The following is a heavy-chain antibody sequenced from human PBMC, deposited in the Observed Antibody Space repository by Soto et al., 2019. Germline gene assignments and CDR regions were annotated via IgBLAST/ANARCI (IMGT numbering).Heavy chain of an antibody. V-gene: IGHV3-33*01. Sequence: GGSLRLSCAASGFTFSSYGMHWVRQAPGKGLEWVAIIWSDGSNRYYADSVKGRFTISRDNSKNTLYLQMNSLRAEDTALYYCARDLSWGSNWYYYMDVWGKGTTVTVSS. D-gene: IGHD7-27*01. CDR3: ARDLSWGSNWYYYMDV. CDR1: GFTFSSYG. J-gene: IGHJ6*03. CDR2: IWSDGSNR.